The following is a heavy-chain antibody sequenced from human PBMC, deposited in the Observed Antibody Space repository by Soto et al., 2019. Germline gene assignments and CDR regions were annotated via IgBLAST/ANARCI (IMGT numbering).Heavy chain of an antibody. Sequence: PSETLSLTCTVSGGSISSGGYYWSWIRQHPGKGLERIGYIYYSGSTYYNPSLKSRVTISVDTSKNQFSLKLSSVTAADTAVYYCARNNYDFWSGSHPVDYYMDVWGKGTTVTVSS. V-gene: IGHV4-31*03. CDR1: GGSISSGGYY. D-gene: IGHD3-3*01. J-gene: IGHJ6*03. CDR3: ARNNYDFWSGSHPVDYYMDV. CDR2: IYYSGST.